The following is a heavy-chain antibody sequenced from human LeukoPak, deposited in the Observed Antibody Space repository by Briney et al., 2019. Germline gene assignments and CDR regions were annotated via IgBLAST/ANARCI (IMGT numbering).Heavy chain of an antibody. J-gene: IGHJ5*02. CDR1: GYTFTSYG. D-gene: IGHD3-3*01. CDR2: ISAYNGNT. V-gene: IGHV1-18*01. Sequence: ASVKVSCKASGYTFTSYGISWVRQAPGQGLEWMGWISAYNGNTNYAQKLQGRVTMTTDTSTSTAYMELRSLRSDDTAVYYCARGAYDFWSGHNRNWFDPWGPGTLVTVSS. CDR3: ARGAYDFWSGHNRNWFDP.